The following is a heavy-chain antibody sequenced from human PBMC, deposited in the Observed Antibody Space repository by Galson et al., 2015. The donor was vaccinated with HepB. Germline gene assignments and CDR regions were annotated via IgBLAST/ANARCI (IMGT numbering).Heavy chain of an antibody. D-gene: IGHD4/OR15-4a*01. CDR2: IRWGGNST. CDR1: GFSFDDYS. CDR3: AKSRGYGAFQH. J-gene: IGHJ1*01. Sequence: SLRLSCAASGFSFDDYSMHWVRQAPGKGLEWVSLIRWGGNSTCYADSVKGRFTISRDNSKNSLYLQMNSLRTEDTALYYCAKSRGYGAFQHWGQGTLVTVSS. V-gene: IGHV3-43*01.